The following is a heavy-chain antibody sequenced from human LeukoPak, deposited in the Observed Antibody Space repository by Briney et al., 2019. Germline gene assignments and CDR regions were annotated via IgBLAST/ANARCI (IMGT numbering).Heavy chain of an antibody. CDR2: INPSGGST. J-gene: IGHJ4*02. V-gene: IGHV1-46*01. D-gene: IGHD3-10*01. Sequence: ASVKVFXKASGYTFTSYYMHWVRQAPGQGLVWMGIINPSGGSTSYAQKFQGRVTMTRDTSTSTVYMELSSLRSEDTAVYYCAKATSGSYYNYWGQGTLVTVSS. CDR1: GYTFTSYY. CDR3: AKATSGSYYNY.